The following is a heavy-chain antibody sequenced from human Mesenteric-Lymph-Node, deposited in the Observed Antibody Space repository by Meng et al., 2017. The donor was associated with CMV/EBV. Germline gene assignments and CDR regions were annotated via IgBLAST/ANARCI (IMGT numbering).Heavy chain of an antibody. V-gene: IGHV3-23*01. J-gene: IGHJ4*02. CDR3: AKGLWELLPTYYFDY. CDR1: GFTFSNYW. D-gene: IGHD1-26*01. CDR2: TSETGGST. Sequence: GESLKISCAASGFTFSNYWMTWVRQAPGKGLEWVSGTSETGGSTSYADSVKGRFTISRDNSKTTLYLQMNSLRVDDTAVYYCAKGLWELLPTYYFDYWGQGTLVTVSS.